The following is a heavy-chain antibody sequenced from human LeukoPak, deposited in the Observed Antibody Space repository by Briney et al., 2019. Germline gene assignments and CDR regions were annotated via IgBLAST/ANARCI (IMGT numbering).Heavy chain of an antibody. CDR2: IWYDGSNK. CDR3: ARDRVGASD. Sequence: GGSLRLSCAASGFTFSSFGMHWVREAPGKGLEWVAVIWYDGSNKYYADSVKGRFTISRDNSKNTLYLQMNSLRAEDTAVYYCARDRVGASDWGQGTLVTVSS. CDR1: GFTFSSFG. V-gene: IGHV3-33*01. D-gene: IGHD1-26*01. J-gene: IGHJ4*02.